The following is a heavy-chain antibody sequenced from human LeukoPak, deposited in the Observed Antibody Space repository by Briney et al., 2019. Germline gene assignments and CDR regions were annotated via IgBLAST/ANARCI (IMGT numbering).Heavy chain of an antibody. Sequence: SETLSLTCAVYGGSFSGYYWSWIRQPPGKGLEWIGEINHSGSTNYNPSLKSRVTISVDTSKNQFSLKLSSVTAADTAVYYCARGQTAVDWFDPWSQGTLVTVSS. D-gene: IGHD5-18*01. CDR2: INHSGST. CDR3: ARGQTAVDWFDP. CDR1: GGSFSGYY. J-gene: IGHJ5*02. V-gene: IGHV4-34*01.